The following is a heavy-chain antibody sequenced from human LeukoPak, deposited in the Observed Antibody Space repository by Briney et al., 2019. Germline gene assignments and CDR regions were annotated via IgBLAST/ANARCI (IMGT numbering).Heavy chain of an antibody. Sequence: GGSPRLSCAASGFTPSDYWMNWVRQVPGKGPVWVSHVSPDGRNIAYADSVKGRFTISRDSAKNTLYLQMNSLRVGDTAVYYCVRDGGGTTPYDCWGQGTLVTVSS. D-gene: IGHD1-7*01. CDR3: VRDGGGTTPYDC. V-gene: IGHV3-74*01. J-gene: IGHJ4*02. CDR1: GFTPSDYW. CDR2: VSPDGRNI.